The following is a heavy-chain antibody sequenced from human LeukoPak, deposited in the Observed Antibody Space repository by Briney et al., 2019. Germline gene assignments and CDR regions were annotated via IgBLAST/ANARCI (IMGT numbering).Heavy chain of an antibody. J-gene: IGHJ4*02. CDR2: INRDGGII. CDR3: ARRDHIAGRLDY. Sequence: GGSLRLSCAASGFTLSTYEMSWVRQAPGKGLEWVSYINRDGGIIYYADSVRGRFAIFRDTAKNSLDLQMNSLRVEDTAIYYCARRDHIAGRLDYWGQGTLVTVSS. D-gene: IGHD6-6*01. V-gene: IGHV3-48*03. CDR1: GFTLSTYE.